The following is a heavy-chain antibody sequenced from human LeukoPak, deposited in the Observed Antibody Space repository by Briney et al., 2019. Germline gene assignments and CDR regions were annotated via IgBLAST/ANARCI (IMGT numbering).Heavy chain of an antibody. V-gene: IGHV1-69*06. Sequence: SVKVSCKASGGTFSSYAISWVRQAPGQGLEWMGGIIPIFGTANYAQKFQGRVTITADKSTSTAYMELSSLRSEDTAVYYCARGGTYPNWFDPWGQGTLVTVSS. CDR2: IIPIFGTA. J-gene: IGHJ5*02. CDR3: ARGGTYPNWFDP. D-gene: IGHD2-21*01. CDR1: GGTFSSYA.